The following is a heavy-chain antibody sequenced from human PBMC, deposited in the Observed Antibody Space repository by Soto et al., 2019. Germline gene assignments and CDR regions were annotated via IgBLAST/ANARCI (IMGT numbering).Heavy chain of an antibody. J-gene: IGHJ3*02. CDR3: ERPLGWRDAFDI. Sequence: EVQLVESGGGLVQPGGSLRLSCAASGFTFSNYWMTWVRQAPGKGLEWVANIKQDGREKYYVDSVNGRFTISRDNAKNSLYLQMNCLRAEDTAVYYCERPLGWRDAFDIWGQGTMVTVSS. CDR1: GFTFSNYW. V-gene: IGHV3-7*01. D-gene: IGHD6-19*01. CDR2: IKQDGREK.